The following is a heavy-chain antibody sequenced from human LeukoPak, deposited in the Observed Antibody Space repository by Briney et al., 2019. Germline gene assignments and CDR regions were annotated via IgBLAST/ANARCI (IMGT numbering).Heavy chain of an antibody. D-gene: IGHD5-18*01. Sequence: PSETLSLTCAVSGGSISSSNWWSWVRQPPGKGLEWIGEMYPSGSTNYNPSLKSRVTISVDTSKNQFSLKLSPVTAADTAVYYCARTTEGGYSYGYFYYYYMDVWGKGTTVTISS. CDR3: ARTTEGGYSYGYFYYYYMDV. CDR1: GGSISSSNW. V-gene: IGHV4-4*02. CDR2: MYPSGST. J-gene: IGHJ6*03.